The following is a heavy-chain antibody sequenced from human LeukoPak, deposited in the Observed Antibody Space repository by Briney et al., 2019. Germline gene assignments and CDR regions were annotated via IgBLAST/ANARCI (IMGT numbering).Heavy chain of an antibody. CDR1: DVSISDYY. V-gene: IGHV4-59*08. CDR2: IYHTGDS. CDR3: ARHAFASPLDI. D-gene: IGHD2-21*01. Sequence: ETLSLTCAVSDVSISDYYWSWIRQPPGKGLEWIGYIYHTGDSNQNPSLKGRVTVTLDTPKNQVSLKVTSVTAADTAVYYCARHAFASPLDIWGQGTVVTVSS. J-gene: IGHJ4*02.